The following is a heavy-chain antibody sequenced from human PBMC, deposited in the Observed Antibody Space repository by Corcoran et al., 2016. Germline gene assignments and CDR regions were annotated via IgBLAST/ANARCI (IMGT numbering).Heavy chain of an antibody. V-gene: IGHV3-33*01. CDR2: IWYDGSNK. CDR1: GFTFSSYG. CDR3: ARRGGSDGFDY. Sequence: QVQLVESGGGVVQPGRSLRLSCAASGFTFSSYGMHWVRQAPGKGLEWVAVIWYDGSNKYYADSVKGRFTISRDNSKNTLYLQMNSLRAEDTAVYYCARRGGSDGFDYWGQGTLVTVSS. D-gene: IGHD5-12*01. J-gene: IGHJ4*02.